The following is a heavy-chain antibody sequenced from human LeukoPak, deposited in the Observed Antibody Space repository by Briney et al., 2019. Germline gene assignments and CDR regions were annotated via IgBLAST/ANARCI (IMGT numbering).Heavy chain of an antibody. J-gene: IGHJ4*02. D-gene: IGHD3-22*01. V-gene: IGHV3-23*01. Sequence: GGSLRLSCAASGSTFSSYAMSWVRQAPGKGLEWVSAISGSGGNTYYADSVKGRFTISRDNSKNTLYLQMNSLRAEDTAVYYCAKVETMIVVVWGQGTLVTVSS. CDR3: AKVETMIVVV. CDR1: GSTFSSYA. CDR2: ISGSGGNT.